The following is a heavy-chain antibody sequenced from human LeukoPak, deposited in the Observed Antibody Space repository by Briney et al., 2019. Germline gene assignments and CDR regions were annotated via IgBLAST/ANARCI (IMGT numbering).Heavy chain of an antibody. V-gene: IGHV3-74*01. CDR1: GFTFSAYW. J-gene: IGHJ4*02. CDR2: ISADGSST. CDR3: AREAFNYGDHYFDY. D-gene: IGHD4-17*01. Sequence: GGSLRLSCAASGFTFSAYWMHWVRQAPGRGLLWVSRISADGSSTNYADSVKGRFTISRDNAKSTLYLQMNSLRAEDTAVYHCAREAFNYGDHYFDYWGQGTLVTVSS.